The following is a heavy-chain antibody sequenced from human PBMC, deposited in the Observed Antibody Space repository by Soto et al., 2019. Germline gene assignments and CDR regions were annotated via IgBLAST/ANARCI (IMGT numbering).Heavy chain of an antibody. CDR1: GISFSDYY. J-gene: IGHJ5*02. CDR3: AREVRGRGETNWFDP. CDR2: ISDHGTYT. Sequence: SLRLSCTASGISFSDYYIKWIRQAPGRGLEWVSYISDHGTYTAYSDSVKGRFTVSRDNAQNSLFMQMNRLRVEDMVVYYCAREVRGRGETNWFDPWGQGILVTV. V-gene: IGHV3-11*06. D-gene: IGHD2-21*01.